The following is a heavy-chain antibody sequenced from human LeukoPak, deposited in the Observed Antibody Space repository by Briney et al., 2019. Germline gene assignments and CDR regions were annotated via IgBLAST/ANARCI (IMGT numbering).Heavy chain of an antibody. CDR1: GFTFSNG. D-gene: IGHD3-22*01. J-gene: IGHJ4*02. CDR2: IRHDGSYR. CDR3: AKNRDSSDYPRDFDF. V-gene: IGHV3-30*02. Sequence: GGSLRLSCAAFGFTFSNGMHWVRQTPGKGLEWVAFIRHDGSYRQYADSVKGRFTVSRDNSKDMVYLQMNSLRTEDTAVYYCAKNRDSSDYPRDFDFWGQGTLVTVSS.